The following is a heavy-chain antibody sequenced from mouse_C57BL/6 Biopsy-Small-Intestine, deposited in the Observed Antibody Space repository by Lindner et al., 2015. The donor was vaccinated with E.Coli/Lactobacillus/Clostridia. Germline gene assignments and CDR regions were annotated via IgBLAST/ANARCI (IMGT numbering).Heavy chain of an antibody. J-gene: IGHJ4*01. Sequence: VQLQESGAELVRPGTSVKVSCKASGYAFTNYLIEWVKQRPGQGLEWIGVINPGSGGTNYNEKFKGKATLTADKSSSTAYMQLSSLTSEDSAVYFCARGAIYYDYDDAMDYWGQGTSVTVSS. CDR1: GYAFTNYL. V-gene: IGHV1-54*01. D-gene: IGHD2-4*01. CDR3: ARGAIYYDYDDAMDY. CDR2: INPGSGGT.